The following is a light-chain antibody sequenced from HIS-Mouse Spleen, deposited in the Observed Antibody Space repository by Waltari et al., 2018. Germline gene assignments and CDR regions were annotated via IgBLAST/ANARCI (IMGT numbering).Light chain of an antibody. CDR1: SSDVGGYNY. CDR2: EVS. CDR3: SSYTSSSTNWV. V-gene: IGLV2-14*01. J-gene: IGLJ3*02. Sequence: QSSLTQPASVSGSPGQSITISCTGTSSDVGGYNYVSWYQQHPNKAPKLMIYEVSSRPAGVSNRFSGSKSGNTASLTISGLQAEDEADYYCSSYTSSSTNWVFGGGTKLTVL.